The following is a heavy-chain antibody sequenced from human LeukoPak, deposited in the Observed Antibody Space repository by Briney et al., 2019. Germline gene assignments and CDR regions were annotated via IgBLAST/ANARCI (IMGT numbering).Heavy chain of an antibody. D-gene: IGHD3-3*01. V-gene: IGHV1-8*01. CDR3: ARVEGQIFGVVIGPNWFDP. Sequence: ASVKVSCKASGYTFTSYDINWVRQATGQGLEWMGWMNPNSGNTGYAQKCQGRVTMTRNTSISTAYMELSSLRSEDTAVYYCARVEGQIFGVVIGPNWFDPWGQGTLVTVSS. CDR1: GYTFTSYD. CDR2: MNPNSGNT. J-gene: IGHJ5*02.